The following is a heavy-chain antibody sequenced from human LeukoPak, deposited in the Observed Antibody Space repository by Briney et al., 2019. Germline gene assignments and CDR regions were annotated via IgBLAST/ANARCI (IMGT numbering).Heavy chain of an antibody. CDR1: GFTFSTYG. V-gene: IGHV3-33*01. J-gene: IGHJ4*02. CDR2: IWSDGSKK. Sequence: PGGSLRLSCAASGFTFSTYGMYWVRQAPGKGLEWAAVIWSDGSKKYYADSVKGRFTISRDNSKNTLYLQMNSLRAEDTAVYYCASVSIAVAGTEYWGQGTLVTVSS. D-gene: IGHD6-19*01. CDR3: ASVSIAVAGTEY.